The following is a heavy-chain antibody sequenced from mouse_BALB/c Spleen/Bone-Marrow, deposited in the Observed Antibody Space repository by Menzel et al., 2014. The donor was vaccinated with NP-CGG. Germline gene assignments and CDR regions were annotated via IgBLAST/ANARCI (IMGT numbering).Heavy chain of an antibody. D-gene: IGHD2-2*01. CDR1: GFAFSSYD. CDR2: ISSGGGST. CDR3: AREGRLRRDFPY. Sequence: EVKLVESGGGLVKPGGSLKLSCAASGFAFSSYDMSWVRQTPEKRLDWVAYISSGGGSTYYPDTVKGRFTISRDNAKNTLYLQMSSLKSEGTAMYYCAREGRLRRDFPYGGRGTLVTVSA. V-gene: IGHV5-12-1*01. J-gene: IGHJ3*01.